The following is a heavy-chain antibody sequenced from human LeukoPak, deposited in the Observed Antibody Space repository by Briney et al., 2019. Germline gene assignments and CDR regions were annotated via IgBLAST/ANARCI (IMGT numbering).Heavy chain of an antibody. CDR3: ARVVGSSSPTCFDY. CDR1: GYSISSGSY. J-gene: IGHJ4*02. CDR2: IYHSGST. Sequence: PSETLSLTCAVSGYSISSGSYWGWIRQPPGKGLEWIGSIYHSGSTYYNPSLKSRVTISVDTSKNQFSLKLSSVTAADTAVYYCARVVGSSSPTCFDYWGQGTLVTVSS. V-gene: IGHV4-38-2*01. D-gene: IGHD6-13*01.